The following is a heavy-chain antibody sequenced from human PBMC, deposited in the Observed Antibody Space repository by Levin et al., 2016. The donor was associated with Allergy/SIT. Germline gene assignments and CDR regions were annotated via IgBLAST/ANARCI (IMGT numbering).Heavy chain of an antibody. V-gene: IGHV3-23*01. J-gene: IGHJ4*02. Sequence: WIRQPPGKGLEWVSAISGSGGSTYYADSVKGRFTISRDNSKNTLYLQMNSLRAEDTAVYYCARDVVVPAAILAYWGQGTLVTVSS. CDR2: ISGSGGST. D-gene: IGHD2-2*02. CDR3: ARDVVVPAAILAY.